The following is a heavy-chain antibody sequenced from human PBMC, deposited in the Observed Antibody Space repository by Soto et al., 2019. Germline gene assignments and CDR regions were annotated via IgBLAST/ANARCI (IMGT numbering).Heavy chain of an antibody. D-gene: IGHD5-18*01. CDR2: IIPIFGTA. CDR3: ARALTGVETAMGIYYYYGMDV. Sequence: QVQLVQSGAEVKKPGSSVKVSCKASGGTFSSYAISWVRQAPGRGLEWMGGIIPIFGTANYAQKFQSRVTITADESTITAYMERSSLRSEDTAVYYWARALTGVETAMGIYYYYGMDVCGQGTTVTVSS. CDR1: GGTFSSYA. V-gene: IGHV1-69*01. J-gene: IGHJ6*02.